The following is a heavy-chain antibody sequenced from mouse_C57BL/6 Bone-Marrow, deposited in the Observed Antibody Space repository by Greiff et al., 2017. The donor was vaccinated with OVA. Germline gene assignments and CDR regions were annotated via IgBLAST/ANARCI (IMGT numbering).Heavy chain of an antibody. CDR3: ARDSEGYFDV. CDR1: GYTFTSYG. D-gene: IGHD6-1*01. Sequence: QVQLQQSGAELARPGASVKLSCKASGYTFTSYGISWVKQRTGQGLEWIGEIYPRSGNTYYNEKFKGKATLTADKSSSTAFMELRSLPSEDSAVYFWARDSEGYFDVWGTGTTVTVSS. CDR2: IYPRSGNT. J-gene: IGHJ1*03. V-gene: IGHV1-81*01.